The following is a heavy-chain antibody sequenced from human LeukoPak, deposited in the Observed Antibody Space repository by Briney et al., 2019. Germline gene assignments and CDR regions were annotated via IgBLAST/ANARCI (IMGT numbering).Heavy chain of an antibody. Sequence: GGSLRLSCAASGFTFNVYGMHWVRQAPGKGLEWLAFISFDGTNTYYADSVKGRFTISRDNSKYTVNLQMSSLSADDMAVYFCARIGWELPHTDYYFDYWGQGTLVTVSS. CDR1: GFTFNVYG. D-gene: IGHD1-26*01. CDR2: ISFDGTNT. V-gene: IGHV3-30*03. J-gene: IGHJ4*02. CDR3: ARIGWELPHTDYYFDY.